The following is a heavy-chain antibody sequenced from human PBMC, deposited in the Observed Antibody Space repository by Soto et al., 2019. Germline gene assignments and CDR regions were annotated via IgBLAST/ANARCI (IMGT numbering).Heavy chain of an antibody. Sequence: SETLSLTCTVSGGPISSGGYYWSWIRQHPGKGLEWIGYIYYSGSTYYNPSLKSRVTISVDTSKNQFSLKLSSVTAADTAVYYCARVVGYCSSTSCYTFDYWGQGTLVTVSS. J-gene: IGHJ4*02. V-gene: IGHV4-31*03. CDR3: ARVVGYCSSTSCYTFDY. D-gene: IGHD2-2*02. CDR1: GGPISSGGYY. CDR2: IYYSGST.